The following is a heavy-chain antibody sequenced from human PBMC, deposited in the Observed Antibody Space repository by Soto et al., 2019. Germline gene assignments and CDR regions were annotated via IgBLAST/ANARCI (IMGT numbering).Heavy chain of an antibody. CDR2: IYYRGST. CDR1: GVSISRISYY. Sequence: SETLSLTFTVPGVSISRISYYWGWIGQPPGKKLERIGVIYYRGSTYYNPSLKSRVTISVDTSKNQFSLKLSSVTAADTAVYYCARGLISGYYLYDAFDIWGQGTMVT. CDR3: ARGLISGYYLYDAFDI. D-gene: IGHD3-22*01. J-gene: IGHJ3*02. V-gene: IGHV4-39*07.